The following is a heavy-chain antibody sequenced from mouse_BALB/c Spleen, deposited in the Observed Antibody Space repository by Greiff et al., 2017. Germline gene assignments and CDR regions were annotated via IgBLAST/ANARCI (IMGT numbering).Heavy chain of an antibody. Sequence: QVQLQQSGAELVRPGSSVKISCKASGYAFSSYWMNWVKQRPGQGLEWIGQIYPGDGDTNYNGKFKGKATLTADKSSSTAYMQLSSLTSEDSAVYFCARFYDGYGGFAYWGQGTLVTVSA. CDR3: ARFYDGYGGFAY. CDR2: IYPGDGDT. V-gene: IGHV1-80*01. CDR1: GYAFSSYW. J-gene: IGHJ3*01. D-gene: IGHD2-3*01.